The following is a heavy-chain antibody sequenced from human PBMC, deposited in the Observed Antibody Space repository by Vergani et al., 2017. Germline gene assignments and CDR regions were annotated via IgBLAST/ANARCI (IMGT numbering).Heavy chain of an antibody. Sequence: QVQLQQWGAGLLKPSETLSLTCAVYGGSFSGYYWSWIRQPPGKGLEWIGEINHSGSTNYNPSLKSRVTISVDTSKNQFSLKLSSVTAADTAVYYCALWAVDTAMVTDAFDIWGQGTMVTGSS. CDR1: GGSFSGYY. D-gene: IGHD5-18*01. J-gene: IGHJ3*02. CDR2: INHSGST. CDR3: ALWAVDTAMVTDAFDI. V-gene: IGHV4-34*01.